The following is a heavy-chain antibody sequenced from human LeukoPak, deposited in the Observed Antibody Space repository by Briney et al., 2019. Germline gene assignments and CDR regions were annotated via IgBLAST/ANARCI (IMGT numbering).Heavy chain of an antibody. J-gene: IGHJ4*02. CDR3: AKANTGSCYSGSDS. CDR1: GFTFSSCA. CDR2: ISGSGDSL. V-gene: IGHV3-23*01. D-gene: IGHD2-2*02. Sequence: GGSLRLSCAASGFTFSSCAMSWVRQAPGKGLEWVSSISGSGDSLFYKDSVKGRFTISRDNSKNTVYLQMNSLRAEDTALYYCAKANTGSCYSGSDSWGQGTLVTVSS.